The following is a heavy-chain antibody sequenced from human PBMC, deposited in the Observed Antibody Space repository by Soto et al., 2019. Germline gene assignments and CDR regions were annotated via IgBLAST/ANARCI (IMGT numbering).Heavy chain of an antibody. CDR1: GGSISSSSYY. J-gene: IGHJ3*02. D-gene: IGHD1-26*01. CDR2: IYYSGST. V-gene: IGHV4-39*01. Sequence: NPSETLSLTCTVSGGSISSSSYYWGWIRQPPGKGLEWIGSIYYSGSTYYNPSLKSRVTISVDTSKNQFSLKLSSVTAADTAVYYCARQVGATHFDIWGQGTMVTVSS. CDR3: ARQVGATHFDI.